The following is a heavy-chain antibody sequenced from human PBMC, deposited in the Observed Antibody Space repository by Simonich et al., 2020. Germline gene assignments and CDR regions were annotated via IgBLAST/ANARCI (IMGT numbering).Heavy chain of an antibody. D-gene: IGHD6-13*01. CDR2: IYHRRST. J-gene: IGHJ6*02. CDR3: ARVGYSNYYYYGMDV. Sequence: QVQLQESGPGLVKPSETLSLTCAVSGYSISSGYYWGWTRQPPGKGLEWIGSIYHRRSTYYNPSLKSRVTISVDTSKNQFSLKLSSVTAADTAVYYCARVGYSNYYYYGMDVWGQGTTVTVSS. V-gene: IGHV4-38-2*01. CDR1: GYSISSGYY.